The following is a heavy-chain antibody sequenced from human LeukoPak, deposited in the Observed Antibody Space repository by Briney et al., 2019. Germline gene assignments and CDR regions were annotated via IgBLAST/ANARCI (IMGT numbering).Heavy chain of an antibody. Sequence: GGSLRLSCAASGFTFSIYAMSWVRQAPGKGLEWVSAISGSGGSTYYADSVKGRFTISRDNSKNTLYLQMNSLRAEDTAVYYCAKTLGYYYDSSGYYYGYWGQGTLVTVSS. CDR3: AKTLGYYYDSSGYYYGY. V-gene: IGHV3-23*01. J-gene: IGHJ4*02. CDR2: ISGSGGST. D-gene: IGHD3-22*01. CDR1: GFTFSIYA.